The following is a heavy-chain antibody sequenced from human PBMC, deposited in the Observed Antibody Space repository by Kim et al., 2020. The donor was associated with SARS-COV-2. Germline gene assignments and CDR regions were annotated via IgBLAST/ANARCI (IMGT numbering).Heavy chain of an antibody. D-gene: IGHD3-3*01. V-gene: IGHV3-48*02. Sequence: GGSLRLSCAGSGITLSYYNMNWVRQVPGKGPEWVSYIDINGNIYYADSVKGRFTISRDRATNSVYMQMHSLRDEDTAVYYCVRDPRGSFGLESWGQGTLVIVSS. CDR3: VRDPRGSFGLES. CDR2: IDINGNI. CDR1: GITLSYYN. J-gene: IGHJ5*01.